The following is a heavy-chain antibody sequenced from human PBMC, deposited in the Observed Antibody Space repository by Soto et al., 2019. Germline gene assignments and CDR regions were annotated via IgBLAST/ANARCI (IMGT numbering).Heavy chain of an antibody. CDR3: AEGYYYMDV. J-gene: IGHJ6*03. CDR1: GGSISSRSYY. CDR2: TYYSGRT. Sequence: QLQLQESRPGLVKPSETLSLTCTVSGGSISSRSYYWGWIGQPPGKGLEWIGSTYYSGRTYYNPSLKSRVTISVDTSKNQFSLKLSSVTAADTAVYYCAEGYYYMDVWGKGTTVTVSS. V-gene: IGHV4-39*01.